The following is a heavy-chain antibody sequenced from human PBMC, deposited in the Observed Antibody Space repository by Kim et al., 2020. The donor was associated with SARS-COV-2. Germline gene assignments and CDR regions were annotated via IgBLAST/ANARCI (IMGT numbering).Heavy chain of an antibody. CDR1: GFTFSSYG. J-gene: IGHJ6*02. CDR3: ARDLKYYDILTGYYPPQGVYYYYGMDV. D-gene: IGHD3-9*01. V-gene: IGHV3-33*01. Sequence: GGSLRLSCAASGFTFSSYGMHWVRQAPGKGLEWVAVIWYDGSNKYYADSVKGRFTISRDNSKNTLYLQMNSLRAEDTAVYYCARDLKYYDILTGYYPPQGVYYYYGMDVLGQGTTVTVSS. CDR2: IWYDGSNK.